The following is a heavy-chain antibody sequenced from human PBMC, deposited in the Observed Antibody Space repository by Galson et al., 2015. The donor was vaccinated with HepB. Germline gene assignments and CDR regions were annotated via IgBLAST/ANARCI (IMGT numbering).Heavy chain of an antibody. CDR3: ARSGYCRGGNCYGMSTKSYLYYGLEV. CDR2: ISGYNDHT. Sequence: SVKVSCKASGYTFISYGIAWVRQAPGQGLEWMGWISGYNDHTNYAQKFQGRVTMTTDTDTRTTYMDLRSLRVNDTAVYYCARSGYCRGGNCYGMSTKSYLYYGLEVWGQGTTVTVSS. D-gene: IGHD2-15*01. CDR1: GYTFISYG. V-gene: IGHV1-18*01. J-gene: IGHJ6*02.